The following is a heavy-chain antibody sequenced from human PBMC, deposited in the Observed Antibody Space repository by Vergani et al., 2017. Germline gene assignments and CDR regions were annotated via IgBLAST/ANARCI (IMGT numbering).Heavy chain of an antibody. V-gene: IGHV3-66*04. CDR2: IYSGGST. CDR3: AKLAYLKKGGQMGKWLRVPFDY. CDR1: GFTVSSNY. Sequence: EVQLVESGGGLVQPGGSLRLSCAASGFTVSSNYMSWVRQAPGKGLEWVSVIYSGGSTYYADSVQGRFTISRDNSKNTLYLQMNSLRAEDTAVYYCAKLAYLKKGGQMGKWLRVPFDYWGQGTLVTVSS. D-gene: IGHD3-22*01. J-gene: IGHJ4*02.